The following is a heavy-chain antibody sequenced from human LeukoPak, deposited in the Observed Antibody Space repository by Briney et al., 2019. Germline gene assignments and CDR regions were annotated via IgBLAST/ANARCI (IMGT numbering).Heavy chain of an antibody. D-gene: IGHD3-9*01. CDR3: ARGNDILTGYHYDYYYYGMDV. J-gene: IGHJ6*02. Sequence: ASVKVSCKVSGYTLTELSMHWVRQAPGKGLEWMGGFDPEDGETIYAQKFQGRVTITADKSTSTAYMELSSLRSEDTAVYYCARGNDILTGYHYDYYYYGMDVWGQGTTVAVSS. CDR1: GYTLTELS. CDR2: FDPEDGET. V-gene: IGHV1-24*01.